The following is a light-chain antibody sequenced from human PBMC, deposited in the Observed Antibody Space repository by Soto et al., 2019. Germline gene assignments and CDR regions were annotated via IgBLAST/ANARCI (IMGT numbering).Light chain of an antibody. CDR3: SSFTGSSPREV. J-gene: IGLJ1*01. CDR1: SSDAGAYNY. Sequence: QSALTQPASVSGSPGQSITISCTGTSSDAGAYNYVSWYQQHPGKAPKLMIYDVSNRPSGVSDRFSASKSGNTASLTISGLQAEDESDYYCSSFTGSSPREVFGTGTKVTVL. CDR2: DVS. V-gene: IGLV2-14*01.